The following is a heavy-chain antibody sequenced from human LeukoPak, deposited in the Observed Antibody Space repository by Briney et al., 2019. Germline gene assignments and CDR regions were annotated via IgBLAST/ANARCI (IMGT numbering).Heavy chain of an antibody. J-gene: IGHJ4*02. Sequence: SETLSLTCTVSGDSINGYYWSWIRQPAGKGLEWIGRIYTSGSTNYNPSLKSRVTISVDTSKNQFSLKLSSVTAADTAVYYCARDPRYSSSWYEDYWGQGTLVTVSS. CDR2: IYTSGST. V-gene: IGHV4-4*07. CDR3: ARDPRYSSSWYEDY. CDR1: GDSINGYY. D-gene: IGHD6-13*01.